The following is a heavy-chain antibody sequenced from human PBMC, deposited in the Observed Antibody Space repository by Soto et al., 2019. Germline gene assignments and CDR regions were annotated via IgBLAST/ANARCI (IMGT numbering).Heavy chain of an antibody. V-gene: IGHV3-73*01. J-gene: IGHJ4*02. Sequence: PGGSLRLSCAASGFTFGGSAMHWVRQASGKWLEWVGHIRSKTNSYATAYAESVKGRFTISRDDSMNTAYLQMNSLKTEDTAVYFCTRQTDAVQWLVVPTDYNFDYWGQGXLVTVHS. CDR2: IRSKTNSYAT. CDR1: GFTFGGSA. CDR3: TRQTDAVQWLVVPTDYNFDY. D-gene: IGHD6-19*01.